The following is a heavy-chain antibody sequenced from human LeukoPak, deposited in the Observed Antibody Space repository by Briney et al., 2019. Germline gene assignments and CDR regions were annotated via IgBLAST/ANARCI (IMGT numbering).Heavy chain of an antibody. CDR1: GFTFSGFA. CDR2: ISGSGGRT. CDR3: ARDGSSGDY. D-gene: IGHD6-13*01. J-gene: IGHJ4*02. V-gene: IGHV3-23*01. Sequence: GGSLRLSCAASGFTFSGFAMTWVRQAPGKGLEWVSTISGSGGRTYYADSVKGRFTISRDNSKNTLYLQTNSLRAEDTAVYYCARDGSSGDYWGQGTLVTVSS.